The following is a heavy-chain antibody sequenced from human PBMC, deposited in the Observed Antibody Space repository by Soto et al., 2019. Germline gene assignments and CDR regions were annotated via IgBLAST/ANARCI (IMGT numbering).Heavy chain of an antibody. V-gene: IGHV1-8*01. J-gene: IGHJ6*02. CDR2: MNPNSGNT. CDR1: GYTFTSYD. Sequence: QVQLVQSGAEVKKPGASVKVSCKASGYTFTSYDINWVRQATGQGLEWMGWMNPNSGNTGYAQKFQGRVTMTRNTSISTAYMELSSLRSEDTAVYYCARDFDYGDYEYYYYGMDVWGQGTTVTVSS. D-gene: IGHD4-17*01. CDR3: ARDFDYGDYEYYYYGMDV.